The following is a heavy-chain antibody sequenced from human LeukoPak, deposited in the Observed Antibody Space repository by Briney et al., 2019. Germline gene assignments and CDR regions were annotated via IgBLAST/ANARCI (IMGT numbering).Heavy chain of an antibody. Sequence: GGSLRLSCAASGFTIADYTINWVRQAQGKGLEWVSYISSSTSDIYYADSVKGRFTIFRDNAKNSLFLEMNGLRAGDMAVYYCARITSTSYYFHFMDVWGKGTTVIVSS. V-gene: IGHV3-21*06. D-gene: IGHD2/OR15-2a*01. CDR2: ISSSTSDI. J-gene: IGHJ6*03. CDR3: ARITSTSYYFHFMDV. CDR1: GFTIADYT.